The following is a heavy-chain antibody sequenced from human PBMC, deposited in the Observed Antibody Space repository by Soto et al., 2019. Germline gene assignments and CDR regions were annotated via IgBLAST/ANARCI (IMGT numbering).Heavy chain of an antibody. J-gene: IGHJ6*02. Sequence: SVNVSCKASGGTFSSYAISWVRQAPGQGLEWMGGIIPIFGSANYAQKFQGRVTITADESTSTAYMELSSLRSEDTAVYYCASPPRWGQAAAKEATDYYYGMDVSGQGTRVTGSS. D-gene: IGHD6-13*01. CDR2: IIPIFGSA. V-gene: IGHV1-69*13. CDR3: ASPPRWGQAAAKEATDYYYGMDV. CDR1: GGTFSSYA.